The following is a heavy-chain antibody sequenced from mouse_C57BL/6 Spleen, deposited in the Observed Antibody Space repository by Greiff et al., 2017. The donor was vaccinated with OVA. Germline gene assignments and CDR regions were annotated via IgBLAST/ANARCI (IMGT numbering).Heavy chain of an antibody. CDR1: GFTFSDAW. Sequence: GGSMKLSCAASGFTFSDAWMDWVRQSPEKGLEWVAEIRNKANNHATYYAESVKGRFTISRDDSKSSVYLQMNSLRAEDTGIYYCTPIYYGYDDWYFDVWGTGTTVTVSS. CDR2: IRNKANNHAT. CDR3: TPIYYGYDDWYFDV. J-gene: IGHJ1*03. D-gene: IGHD2-2*01. V-gene: IGHV6-6*01.